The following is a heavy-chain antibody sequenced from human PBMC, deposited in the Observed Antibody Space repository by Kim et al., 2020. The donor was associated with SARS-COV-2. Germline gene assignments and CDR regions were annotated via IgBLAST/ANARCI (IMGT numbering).Heavy chain of an antibody. J-gene: IGHJ6*02. CDR3: AKDGSGYSSSWYYGMDV. D-gene: IGHD6-13*01. Sequence: VQGRVTISRDNAKHTLYLQMNSLRAEDTAVYYCAKDGSGYSSSWYYGMDVWGQGTTVTVSS. V-gene: IGHV3-23*01.